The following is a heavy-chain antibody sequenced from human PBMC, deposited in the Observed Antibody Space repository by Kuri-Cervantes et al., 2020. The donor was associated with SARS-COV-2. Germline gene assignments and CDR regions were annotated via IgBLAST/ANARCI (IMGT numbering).Heavy chain of an antibody. CDR3: ARVKYYDFWSGYSDEGAFDY. CDR2: VNPSGGST. J-gene: IGHJ4*02. D-gene: IGHD3-3*01. CDR1: GYTFTSYY. V-gene: IGHV1-46*01. Sequence: ASVKVSCKASGYTFTSYYMHWVRQAPGQGLEWMGIVNPSGGSTSYAQRFQGRVTMTRDTSTSAVYMELSSLRSEDTAVYYCARVKYYDFWSGYSDEGAFDYWGRGTLVTVSS.